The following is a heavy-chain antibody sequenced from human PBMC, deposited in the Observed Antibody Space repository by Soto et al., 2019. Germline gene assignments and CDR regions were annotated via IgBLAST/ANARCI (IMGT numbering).Heavy chain of an antibody. CDR1: GFTFSSYA. V-gene: IGHV3-23*01. CDR2: LTSSGATT. D-gene: IGHD2-2*01. Sequence: PGGSLRLSCAASGFTFSSYAMSWVRQAPGKGLKWVSGLTSSGATTYYADSVKGRFTISRDNSQNTLYLQMNSLRAEDTAVYYCAKVGPMASYYFDYWGQGALVTSPQ. CDR3: AKVGPMASYYFDY. J-gene: IGHJ4*02.